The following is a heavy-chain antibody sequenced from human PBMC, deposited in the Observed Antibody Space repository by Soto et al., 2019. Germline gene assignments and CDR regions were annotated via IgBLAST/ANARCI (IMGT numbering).Heavy chain of an antibody. CDR3: ARGPDSSGYLQYYYYGMDV. V-gene: IGHV3-74*01. D-gene: IGHD3-22*01. J-gene: IGHJ6*02. Sequence: GGSLRLSCAASGFTFSSYWMHWVRQAPGKGLVWVSRINSDGSSTSYADSVKGRFTISRDNAKNTLYLQMNSLRAEDTAVYYCARGPDSSGYLQYYYYGMDVWGQGTTVTVSS. CDR2: INSDGSST. CDR1: GFTFSSYW.